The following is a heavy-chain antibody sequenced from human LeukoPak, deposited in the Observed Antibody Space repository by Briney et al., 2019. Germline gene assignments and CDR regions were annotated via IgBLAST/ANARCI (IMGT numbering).Heavy chain of an antibody. J-gene: IGHJ4*02. Sequence: PGGSLRLSCAASGFVFSSYGMHWVRQAPGKGLEWVAVISSDGSNKYYADSVKGRFTISRDNSKNTLDLQMNSLRTEDTAVYYCAKDLDRFSGPTYDVYWGPGTLVTVSS. D-gene: IGHD5-12*01. CDR1: GFVFSSYG. CDR2: ISSDGSNK. CDR3: AKDLDRFSGPTYDVY. V-gene: IGHV3-30*18.